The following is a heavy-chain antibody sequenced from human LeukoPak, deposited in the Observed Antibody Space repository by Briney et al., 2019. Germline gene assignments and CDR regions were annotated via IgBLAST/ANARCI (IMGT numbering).Heavy chain of an antibody. CDR1: GYSFTTYW. J-gene: IGHJ4*02. CDR2: IYPRDSDT. V-gene: IGHV5-51*01. CDR3: ARQVPFDY. D-gene: IGHD4/OR15-4a*01. Sequence: PGESLKISCKASGYSFTTYWIGWVRQMPGKGLEWMGIIYPRDSDTRYSPSFQGQVTISADNSISTAYLQLRSLKASDTAIYYCARQVPFDYWGQGTLVTASS.